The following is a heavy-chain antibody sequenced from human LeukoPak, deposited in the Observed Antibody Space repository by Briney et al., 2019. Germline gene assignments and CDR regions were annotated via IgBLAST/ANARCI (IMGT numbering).Heavy chain of an antibody. J-gene: IGHJ3*02. V-gene: IGHV4-4*07. CDR1: DGSISSYY. CDR2: IYTSGST. Sequence: SETLSLTCTVSDGSISSYYWSWIRQPAGKGLEWIGRIYTSGSTNYNPSLKSRVTMSVDTSKNQFSLKLSSVTAADTAVYYCARGIYSSGWNDAFDIWGQGTMVTVSS. D-gene: IGHD6-19*01. CDR3: ARGIYSSGWNDAFDI.